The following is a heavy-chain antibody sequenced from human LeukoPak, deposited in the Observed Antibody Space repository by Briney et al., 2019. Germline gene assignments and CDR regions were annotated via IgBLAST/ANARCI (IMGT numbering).Heavy chain of an antibody. D-gene: IGHD6-25*01. CDR1: GFTFCRHA. CDR2: ISGSGGST. CDR3: AKASGIAAAEDY. Sequence: GSLRLSCAASGFTFCRHAISLVRQAPGKGLEWVSAISGSGGSTYYADSVKGRFTISRDNSKNTLYLQMNSLRAEDTAVYYCAKASGIAAAEDYWGQGTLVTVSS. V-gene: IGHV3-23*01. J-gene: IGHJ4*02.